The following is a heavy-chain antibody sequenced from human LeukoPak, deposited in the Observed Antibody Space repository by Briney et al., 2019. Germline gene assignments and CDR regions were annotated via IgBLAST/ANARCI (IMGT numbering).Heavy chain of an antibody. D-gene: IGHD6-13*01. J-gene: IGHJ6*02. CDR1: GGSISSYY. CDR2: IYYSGST. V-gene: IGHV4-59*01. Sequence: NASETLSLTCTVSGGSISSYYWSWIRQPRGKGLEWFGYIYYSGSTNYNPSLKSRVTISVDTSKNQFSLKLSSVTAADTAVYYCARSTYSSSWYDYYYYGMDVWGQGTTVTVSS. CDR3: ARSTYSSSWYDYYYYGMDV.